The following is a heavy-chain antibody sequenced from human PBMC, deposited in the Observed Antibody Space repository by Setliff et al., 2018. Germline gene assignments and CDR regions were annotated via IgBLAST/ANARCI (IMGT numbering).Heavy chain of an antibody. CDR3: ARSGSGSYYIFDAFDI. D-gene: IGHD3-10*01. CDR1: GFTFSSYS. J-gene: IGHJ3*02. V-gene: IGHV3-48*04. Sequence: GSLRLSCAASGFTFSSYSMNWVRQTPGKGLEWVSYISSSSSTIYYADSVKGRFTISRDNAKNSLYLQMNSLRAEDTAVYYCARSGSGSYYIFDAFDIWGQGTMVTV. CDR2: ISSSSSTI.